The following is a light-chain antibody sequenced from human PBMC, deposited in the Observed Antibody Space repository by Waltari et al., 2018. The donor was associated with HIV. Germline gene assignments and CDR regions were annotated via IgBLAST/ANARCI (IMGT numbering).Light chain of an antibody. CDR2: GNS. CDR1: SSTIGAGHH. CDR3: QSHDISLSGYV. V-gene: IGLV1-40*01. J-gene: IGLJ1*01. Sequence: QSVLTQPPSVTGAPGQRVTNSCTGSSSTIGAGHHVHWYQQLPGTAPQLLIYGNSNRPSGVPERFSGSKSGTSASLAITGLQAEDEADYYCQSHDISLSGYVFGTGTKVTVL.